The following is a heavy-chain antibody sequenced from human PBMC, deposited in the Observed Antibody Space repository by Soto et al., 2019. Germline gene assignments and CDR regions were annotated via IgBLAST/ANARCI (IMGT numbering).Heavy chain of an antibody. CDR1: GGTFSSYT. J-gene: IGHJ3*02. CDR3: ARLRGYSGYVDAFDI. V-gene: IGHV1-69*02. D-gene: IGHD5-12*01. CDR2: IIPILGIA. Sequence: SVKVSCKASGGTFSSYTISWVRQAPGQGLEWMGRIIPILGIANYAQKFQGRVTITADKSTSTAYMELSSLRSEDTAVYYCARLRGYSGYVDAFDIWGQGTMVTVS.